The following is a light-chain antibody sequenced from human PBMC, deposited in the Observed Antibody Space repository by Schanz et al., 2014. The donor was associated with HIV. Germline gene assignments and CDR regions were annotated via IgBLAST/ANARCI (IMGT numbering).Light chain of an antibody. J-gene: IGKJ2*01. Sequence: EIVMTQSPATLSVSPGERATLSCRASQSVSSSLAWYQQKPGQPPRLLIYGASTSATGIPARFSGSGSGTEFTLTISSLQSEDSAVYYCQQYNNWPPYTFGQGTKLEIK. CDR1: QSVSSS. CDR2: GAS. V-gene: IGKV3-15*01. CDR3: QQYNNWPPYT.